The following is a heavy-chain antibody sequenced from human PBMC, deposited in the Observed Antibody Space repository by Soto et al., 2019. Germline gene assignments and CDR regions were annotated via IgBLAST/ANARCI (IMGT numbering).Heavy chain of an antibody. CDR2: IWYDGSNK. D-gene: IGHD6-19*01. V-gene: IGHV3-33*01. Sequence: GGSLRLSCAASGFTFSSYGMHWVRQAPGKGLEWVAVIWYDGSNKYYADSVKGRFTISRDNSKNTLYLQMNSLRAEDTAVYYCARGIIAVAETYNWFDPWGQGTLVTVSS. CDR3: ARGIIAVAETYNWFDP. CDR1: GFTFSSYG. J-gene: IGHJ5*02.